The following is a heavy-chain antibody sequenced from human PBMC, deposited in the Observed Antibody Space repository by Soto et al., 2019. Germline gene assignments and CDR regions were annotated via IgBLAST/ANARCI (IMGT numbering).Heavy chain of an antibody. CDR1: GGSISSYY. CDR2: IYYSGST. D-gene: IGHD6-13*01. CDR3: AREIAGNFDY. Sequence: PSETLSLTCTVSGGSISSYYWSWIRQPPGKGLEWIGYIYYSGSTNYNPSLKSRVTISVDTSKNQFSLKLSSVTAADTAVYYCAREIAGNFDYWGQGTLVTVSS. V-gene: IGHV4-59*01. J-gene: IGHJ4*02.